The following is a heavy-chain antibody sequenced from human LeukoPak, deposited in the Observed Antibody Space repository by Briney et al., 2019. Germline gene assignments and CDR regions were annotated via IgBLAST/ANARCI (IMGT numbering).Heavy chain of an antibody. CDR2: MTSSSSTL. CDR1: GFPFSIYS. J-gene: IGHJ4*02. D-gene: IGHD4-17*01. V-gene: IGHV3-48*04. Sequence: GGSLRLSCSASGFPFSIYSINWVRQAPGKGPEWIAYMTSSSSTLYYADSVNGRFTISRDNAKNSLYLQMNGLRVEDTAVYYCARDSASPPVTFDYWGLGTLVTVSS. CDR3: ARDSASPPVTFDY.